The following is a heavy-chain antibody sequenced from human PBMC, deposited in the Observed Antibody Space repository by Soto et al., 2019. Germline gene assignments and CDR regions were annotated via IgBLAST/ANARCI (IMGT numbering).Heavy chain of an antibody. D-gene: IGHD3-10*01. V-gene: IGHV4-30-4*01. CDR3: ARGEVRGPFDI. CDR2: IHNSGST. Sequence: PSETLSLTCTVSGGSMNSHDYYWSWIRQPPGEGLEWIGYIHNSGSTHYNPSLKSRLTISSDMSKNQFSLRLNSVTAADTALYFCARGEVRGPFDIWGQGTKVTVSS. J-gene: IGHJ3*02. CDR1: GGSMNSHDYY.